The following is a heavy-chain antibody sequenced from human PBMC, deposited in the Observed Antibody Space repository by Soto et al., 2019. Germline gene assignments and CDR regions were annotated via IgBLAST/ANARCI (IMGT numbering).Heavy chain of an antibody. D-gene: IGHD6-13*01. CDR2: INHSGST. J-gene: IGHJ6*02. CDR1: GECFSGYY. Sequence: SETLALTCAVXGECFSGYYWRWIRQPPGKGLEWIGEINHSGSTNYNPSLKSRVPISVDTSKNQFSLKLSSVTAADAAVYYCARVYSSSWGAYYYYFGMDVWGQGTTV. CDR3: ARVYSSSWGAYYYYFGMDV. V-gene: IGHV4-34*01.